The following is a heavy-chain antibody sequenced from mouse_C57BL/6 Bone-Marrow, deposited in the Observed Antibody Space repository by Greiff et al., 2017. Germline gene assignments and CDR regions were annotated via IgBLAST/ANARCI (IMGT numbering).Heavy chain of an antibody. CDR1: GYTFTSYW. Sequence: QVQLQQPGAELVKPGASVKLSCKASGYTFTSYWMHWVKQRPGQGLEWIGMIHPNSGSTNYNEKFKSKATLTVDTSSSTAYMQLSSLTSEDSAVYYCARCDYYAMDYWGKGTSVTASS. V-gene: IGHV1-64*01. J-gene: IGHJ4*01. CDR2: IHPNSGST. CDR3: ARCDYYAMDY.